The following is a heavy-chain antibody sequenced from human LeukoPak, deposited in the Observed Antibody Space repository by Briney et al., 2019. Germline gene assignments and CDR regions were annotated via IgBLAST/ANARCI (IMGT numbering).Heavy chain of an antibody. D-gene: IGHD2-21*01. CDR1: RYSFIGHH. Sequence: GASVKVSCKTSRYSFIGHHVHWVRQAPGQGLAWLGCINPDSGGTNYAQTFQARVAMTLDTSVSTAYLEVSRLTSDDTAVYYCARGLSQALINWFDPWGQGTLVTVSS. CDR3: ARGLSQALINWFDP. V-gene: IGHV1-2*02. J-gene: IGHJ5*02. CDR2: INPDSGGT.